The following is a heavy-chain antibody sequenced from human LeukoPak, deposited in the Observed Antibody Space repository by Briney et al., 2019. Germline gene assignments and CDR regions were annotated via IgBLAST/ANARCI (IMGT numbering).Heavy chain of an antibody. CDR3: TRQGGYCSSTSCYHFDY. CDR1: GFTFSGSA. Sequence: GGSLRLSCAASGFTFSGSAMHWVRQASGKGLEWVGRIRSKANCYATAYAASVKGRFTISRDDSKNTAYLQMNSLKTEDTAVYYCTRQGGYCSSTSCYHFDYWGQGTLVTVSS. CDR2: IRSKANCYAT. J-gene: IGHJ4*02. V-gene: IGHV3-73*01. D-gene: IGHD2-2*01.